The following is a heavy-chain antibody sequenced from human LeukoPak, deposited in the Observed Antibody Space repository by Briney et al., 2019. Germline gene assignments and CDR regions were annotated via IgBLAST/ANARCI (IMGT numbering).Heavy chain of an antibody. J-gene: IGHJ2*01. D-gene: IGHD5-24*01. Sequence: SETLSLTCAVSGGSISSGGYSWSWIRQPPGKGLEWIGYIYHSGSTYYNPSLKSRVTISVDRSKNQFSLKLSSVTAADTAVYYCARGDAEVPTPYWYFDLWGRGTLVTVSS. CDR2: IYHSGST. V-gene: IGHV4-30-2*01. CDR1: GGSISSGGYS. CDR3: ARGDAEVPTPYWYFDL.